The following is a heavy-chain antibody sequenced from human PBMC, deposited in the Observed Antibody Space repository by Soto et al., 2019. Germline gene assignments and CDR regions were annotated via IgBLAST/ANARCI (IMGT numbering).Heavy chain of an antibody. J-gene: IGHJ4*01. Sequence: XESLRLSCAAAGFMFSDHYMTWIRQAPGKGLEWVSYISSGSSTIYYAHSVKGRFTISRDNAKNSLNLQMNSLRAEDTAVYYCATSSAALDASFPYYFDYWGHGTLVTVSS. CDR3: ATSSAALDASFPYYFDY. CDR2: ISSGSSTI. V-gene: IGHV3-11*01. D-gene: IGHD1-1*01. CDR1: GFMFSDHY.